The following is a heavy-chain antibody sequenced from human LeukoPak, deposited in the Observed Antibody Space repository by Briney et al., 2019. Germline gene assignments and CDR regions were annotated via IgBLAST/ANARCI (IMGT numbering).Heavy chain of an antibody. CDR2: ISSSGSTI. CDR3: ARNVYNFDY. J-gene: IGHJ4*02. Sequence: TGGSLRLSCAAPGFTFSSYEMNWVRQTPGKGPEWVSYISSSGSTIYYADSVQGRFTISRDNAQHSLYLQMSRLRAEDTAVYYCARNVYNFDYWGQGTLVTVSS. CDR1: GFTFSSYE. D-gene: IGHD3-10*02. V-gene: IGHV3-48*03.